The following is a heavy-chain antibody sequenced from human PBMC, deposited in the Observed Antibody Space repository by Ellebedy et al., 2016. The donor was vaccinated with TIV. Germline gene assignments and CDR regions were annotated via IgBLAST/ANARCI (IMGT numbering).Heavy chain of an antibody. CDR2: IYYSGST. Sequence: SETLSLTXTVSGGSVSSGSYYWSWIRQPPGKGLEWIGYIYYSGSTNYNPSLKSRVTISVDTSKNQFSLKLSSVTAADTAVYYCARGYVDTAMPFDYWGQGTLVTVSS. D-gene: IGHD5-18*01. V-gene: IGHV4-61*01. J-gene: IGHJ4*02. CDR1: GGSVSSGSYY. CDR3: ARGYVDTAMPFDY.